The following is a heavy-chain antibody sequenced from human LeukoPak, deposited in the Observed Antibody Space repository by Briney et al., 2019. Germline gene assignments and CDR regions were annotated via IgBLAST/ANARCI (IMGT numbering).Heavy chain of an antibody. Sequence: GGSLRLSCAASGFTFSSYEMNWVRQAPGKGLEWVSYISNSGSTIYYTDSVKGRFTISRDNAKNSLYLQMNSLRAEDTAVYYCARGPYASGSYFFGGYYYYMDVWGKGTTVTISS. CDR2: ISNSGSTI. CDR1: GFTFSSYE. CDR3: ARGPYASGSYFFGGYYYYMDV. V-gene: IGHV3-48*03. J-gene: IGHJ6*03. D-gene: IGHD3-10*01.